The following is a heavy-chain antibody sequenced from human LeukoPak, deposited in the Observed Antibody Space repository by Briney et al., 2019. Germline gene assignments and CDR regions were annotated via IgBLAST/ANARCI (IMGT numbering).Heavy chain of an antibody. CDR1: GFTFSSYA. CDR3: AREYCSGGDCQYYFDY. Sequence: GGSLRLSCAASGFTFSSYAMHWVRQAPGQGLEYVSAITSNGGSPYYANSVRGRFTISRDNSKNTLYLQMGSLRAEDMAVYCCAREYCSGGDCQYYFDYWGQGTLVTVSS. V-gene: IGHV3-64*01. J-gene: IGHJ4*02. D-gene: IGHD2-15*01. CDR2: ITSNGGSP.